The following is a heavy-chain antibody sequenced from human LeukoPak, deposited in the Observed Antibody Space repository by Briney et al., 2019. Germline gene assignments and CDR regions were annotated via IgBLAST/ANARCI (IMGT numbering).Heavy chain of an antibody. CDR2: IYPGDSDT. CDR3: ATYAGSYSKYFQH. Sequence: HGESLKISCKASGNSFTNYWIGWVRQMPGKGLEWMGIIYPGDSDTRYSPSFQGQVTISADKSISTAYLQWSSLKASDTAMYFCATYAGSYSKYFQHWGQGTLVTVSS. V-gene: IGHV5-51*01. D-gene: IGHD3-10*01. CDR1: GNSFTNYW. J-gene: IGHJ1*01.